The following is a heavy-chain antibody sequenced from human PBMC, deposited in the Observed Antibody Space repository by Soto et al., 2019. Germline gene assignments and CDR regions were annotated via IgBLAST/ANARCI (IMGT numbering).Heavy chain of an antibody. CDR1: GFTFSDHY. V-gene: IGHV3-72*01. CDR2: SKNNANSYIP. J-gene: IGHJ6*02. D-gene: IGHD3-10*01. Sequence: EVQLVESGGGLVQPGGSLRLSCAVSGFTFSDHYMDWVRQAPGQGLECIGRSKNNANSYIPGYPASGKGRFTIPRDDSKNLLYLQMNSLKTEDTAMYYCVRTRSCGMDVWGQGTTVTVSS. CDR3: VRTRSCGMDV.